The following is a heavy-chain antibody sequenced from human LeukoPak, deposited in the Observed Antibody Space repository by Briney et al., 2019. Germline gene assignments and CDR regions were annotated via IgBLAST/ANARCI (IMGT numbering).Heavy chain of an antibody. V-gene: IGHV4-61*02. CDR3: ARVLLTEEDAFDI. CDR2: IYTSGST. CDR1: GNSISSGDNY. J-gene: IGHJ3*02. Sequence: PSQTLSLTCTVSGNSISSGDNYWSWIRQPAGKGLEWIGRIYTSGSTNYNPSLKSRVTMSLDTSKNQFSLNLTSVTAADTAVYYCARVLLTEEDAFDIWGQGTMVTVSS.